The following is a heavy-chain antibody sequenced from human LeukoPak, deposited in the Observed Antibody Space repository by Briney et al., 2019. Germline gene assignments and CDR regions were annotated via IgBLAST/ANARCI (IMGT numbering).Heavy chain of an antibody. CDR3: ARGAGGSGWYFDGTVGDGGAFDI. CDR1: GGSISSYY. D-gene: IGHD6-19*01. V-gene: IGHV4-59*01. CDR2: IYYSGST. J-gene: IGHJ3*02. Sequence: SETLSLTCTVSGGSISSYYWSWIRQPPGKGLEWIGYIYYSGSTNYNPSLKSRVTISVDTSKNQFSLKLSSVTAADTAVYYCARGAGGSGWYFDGTVGDGGAFDIWGQGTMVTVSS.